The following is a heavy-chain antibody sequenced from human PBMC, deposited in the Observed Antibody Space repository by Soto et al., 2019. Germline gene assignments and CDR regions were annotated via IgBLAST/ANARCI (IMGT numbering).Heavy chain of an antibody. CDR1: GGSISSYY. Sequence: SETLSLTCTVSGGSISSYYWSWIRQPPGKGLEWIGYIYYSGSTNYNPSLKSRVTISVDTSKNQFSLKLSSVIAADTAVYYCARGDYYDSSGYYRGPFDYWGQGTLVTVSA. J-gene: IGHJ4*02. V-gene: IGHV4-59*01. CDR2: IYYSGST. CDR3: ARGDYYDSSGYYRGPFDY. D-gene: IGHD3-22*01.